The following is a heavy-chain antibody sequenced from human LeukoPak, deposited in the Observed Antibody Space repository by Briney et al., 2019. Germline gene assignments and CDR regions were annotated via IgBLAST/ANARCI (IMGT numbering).Heavy chain of an antibody. CDR2: ISGSGVST. J-gene: IGHJ4*02. CDR1: GFTFSSYA. Sequence: GGSLRLSCAASGFTFSSYAMSWVRQAPGKGLEWVSSISGSGVSTYYADSVKGRFTISRDNSKNTLYLQMNSLRAEDTAVYYCARVSGSYGDSAYWGQGTLVTVSS. V-gene: IGHV3-23*01. CDR3: ARVSGSYGDSAY. D-gene: IGHD1-26*01.